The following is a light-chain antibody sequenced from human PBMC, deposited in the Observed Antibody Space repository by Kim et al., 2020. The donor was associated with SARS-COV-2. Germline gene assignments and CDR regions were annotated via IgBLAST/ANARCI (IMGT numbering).Light chain of an antibody. J-gene: IGKJ2*01. V-gene: IGKV3-20*01. CDR2: GAS. CDR3: QQYGTLPYT. CDR1: HSVASRY. Sequence: EIVLTQSPDTLSLSPGERATLSCRASHSVASRYLAWYQLKPGQAPRLLIFGASSWAACVPDRFTGSGSGTDFTLTISSLEPEDFAMYYCQQYGTLPYTFGQGTKLEI.